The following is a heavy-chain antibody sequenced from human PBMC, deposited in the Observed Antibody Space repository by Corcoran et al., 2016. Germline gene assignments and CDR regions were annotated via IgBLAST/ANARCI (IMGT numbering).Heavy chain of an antibody. CDR2: IYYSGST. D-gene: IGHD2-15*01. CDR1: GGSISSSSYY. CDR3: ARVEMATRLPNWFDP. Sequence: QLQLQESGPGLVKPSETLSLTCTVSGGSISSSSYYWGWIRQPPGKGLEWIGSIYYSGSTYYNPSLKSRVTISVDTSKNQFSLKLSSVTAADTAVYYCARVEMATRLPNWFDPWGQGTLVTVSS. J-gene: IGHJ5*02. V-gene: IGHV4-39*07.